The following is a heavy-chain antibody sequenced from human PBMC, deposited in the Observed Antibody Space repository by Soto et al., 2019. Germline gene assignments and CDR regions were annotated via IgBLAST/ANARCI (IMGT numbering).Heavy chain of an antibody. V-gene: IGHV5-10-1*01. Sequence: RGESLKISCKGSGYSFTSYWISWVRQVPGKGLEWMGRIDPSDSYTNYSPSFQGHVTISADKSISTAYLQWSSLKASDTAMYYCARSELDCSGGSCYFHFDYWGQGTTVTVSS. D-gene: IGHD2-15*01. CDR1: GYSFTSYW. CDR2: IDPSDSYT. J-gene: IGHJ4*03. CDR3: ARSELDCSGGSCYFHFDY.